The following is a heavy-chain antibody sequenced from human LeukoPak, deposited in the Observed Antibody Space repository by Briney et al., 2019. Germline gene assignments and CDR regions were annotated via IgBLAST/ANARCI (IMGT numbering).Heavy chain of an antibody. J-gene: IGHJ5*02. Sequence: SETLSLTCTVSGGSISSSSYYWGWIRQPPGKGLEWIGSIYYSGSTNYNPSLKSRVTISVDTSKNQFSLKLSSVTAADTAVYYCARYSSSWYGSWFDPWGQGTLVTVSS. CDR3: ARYSSSWYGSWFDP. CDR1: GGSISSSSYY. D-gene: IGHD6-13*01. V-gene: IGHV4-39*07. CDR2: IYYSGST.